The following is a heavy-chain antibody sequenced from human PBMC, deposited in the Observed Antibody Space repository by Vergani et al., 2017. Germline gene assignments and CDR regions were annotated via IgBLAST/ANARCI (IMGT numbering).Heavy chain of an antibody. D-gene: IGHD1-26*01. CDR3: ARPNDGKRGGAVDI. V-gene: IGHV4-39*01. CDR2: IYYSGST. Sequence: QLQLKESGPGLVKPSETLSLTCTVSGGSISSSSYYWGWIRQPPGKGLEWIGSIYYSGSTYYNPSLKSRVTISVDTSKNQFSLKLSSVTAADTAVYYCARPNDGKRGGAVDIWGQGTMVTVSS. J-gene: IGHJ3*02. CDR1: GGSISSSSYY.